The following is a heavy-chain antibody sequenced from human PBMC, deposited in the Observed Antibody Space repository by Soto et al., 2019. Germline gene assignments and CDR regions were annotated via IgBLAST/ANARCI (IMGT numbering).Heavy chain of an antibody. Sequence: QVQLVESGGGVVQPGRSLRLSCAVSGFTFSSYGMHWVRQAPGKGLEWVAVIGYDGSKKYYADSLKGRFSISRDNSKKTLYLQMNSLRAEYTGLYYCAREREYSGSWVLAYWGQGNLVTVSS. V-gene: IGHV3-33*01. CDR1: GFTFSSYG. J-gene: IGHJ4*02. D-gene: IGHD6-13*01. CDR2: IGYDGSKK. CDR3: AREREYSGSWVLAY.